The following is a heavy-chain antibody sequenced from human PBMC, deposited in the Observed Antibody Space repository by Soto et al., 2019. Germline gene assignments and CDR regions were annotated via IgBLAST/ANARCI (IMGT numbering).Heavy chain of an antibody. J-gene: IGHJ3*02. CDR3: AREVNVVALSDAFDI. CDR1: GDSISSDNYF. D-gene: IGHD2-8*01. Sequence: QVQLQESGPGLVKPSQTLSLICTVSGDSISSDNYFWSWIRQPPGQVLEWVGYISNRGTPYYNPSLKSRVTISLDTSRNRFYLKMYSVTATDTAVYYCAREVNVVALSDAFDIWGQGTMVTVSS. CDR2: ISNRGTP. V-gene: IGHV4-30-4*01.